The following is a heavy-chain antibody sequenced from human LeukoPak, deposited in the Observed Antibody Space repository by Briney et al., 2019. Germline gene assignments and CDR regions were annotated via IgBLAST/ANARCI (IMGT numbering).Heavy chain of an antibody. D-gene: IGHD6-19*01. J-gene: IGHJ4*02. V-gene: IGHV5-51*01. CDR3: ARSGYSSGWYVGSFDY. CDR1: GYSFTNYW. CDR2: IYPGDSDT. Sequence: GESLKISCQGSGYSFTNYWIGWVRQMPGKGLEWMGIIYPGDSDTKYSPSFEGQVIISVDKSISTAYLQWSSLKASDTAMYYCARSGYSSGWYVGSFDYWGQGTLVTVSS.